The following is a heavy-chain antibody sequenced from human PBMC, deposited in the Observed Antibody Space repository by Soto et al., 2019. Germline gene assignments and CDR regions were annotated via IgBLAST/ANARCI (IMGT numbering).Heavy chain of an antibody. CDR1: GYSFTGYY. Sequence: ASVKVSCKASGYSFTGYYMHWVRQAPGQGPEWMGWVNPNSGGTNYARKFQGRVTMTRDTSITTAYMELSGLRSDDTAVYYCARDVAPYYDLLTGSPPGYWGQGTLVTVPS. CDR2: VNPNSGGT. J-gene: IGHJ4*02. CDR3: ARDVAPYYDLLTGSPPGY. V-gene: IGHV1-2*02. D-gene: IGHD3-9*01.